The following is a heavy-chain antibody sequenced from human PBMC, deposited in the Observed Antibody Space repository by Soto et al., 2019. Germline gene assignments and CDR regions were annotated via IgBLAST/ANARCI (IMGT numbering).Heavy chain of an antibody. Sequence: SEKVSCKASGDTFSFYTINWVRQAPGLGLEWMGRINPILSMSNYAQKFQGRVTITADKSTSTAYMELSSLRSEDTAMYYCATNYGSGYRAFDYWGQGALVTVSS. D-gene: IGHD3-10*01. J-gene: IGHJ4*02. V-gene: IGHV1-69*02. CDR3: ATNYGSGYRAFDY. CDR1: GDTFSFYT. CDR2: INPILSMS.